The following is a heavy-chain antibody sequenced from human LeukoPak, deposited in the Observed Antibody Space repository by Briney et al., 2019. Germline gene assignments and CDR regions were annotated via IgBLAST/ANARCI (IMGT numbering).Heavy chain of an antibody. D-gene: IGHD2-15*01. CDR3: ARRGPAVVGD. J-gene: IGHJ4*02. CDR2: ISFDGSNK. CDR1: GFTFSSYA. V-gene: IGHV3-30-3*01. Sequence: GGSLRLSCAASGFTFSSYAMHWVRQAPGKGLEWVALISFDGSNKYYADSVKGRFTLSRDNSKNTLYLQMNSLRPEDTAVYYCARRGPAVVGDWGQGTLVTVSS.